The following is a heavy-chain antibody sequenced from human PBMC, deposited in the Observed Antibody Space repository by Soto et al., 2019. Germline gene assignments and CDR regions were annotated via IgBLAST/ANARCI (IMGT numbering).Heavy chain of an antibody. Sequence: GGSLRLSCAASGFTFSSYSMNWVRQAPGKGLEWVSSISSSSSYIYYADSVKGRFTISRDNAKNSLYLQMNSLRAEDTAVYYCASDIWSGDYKWFDSWGPGTLVIVSS. V-gene: IGHV3-21*01. J-gene: IGHJ5*01. D-gene: IGHD3-3*01. CDR1: GFTFSSYS. CDR3: ASDIWSGDYKWFDS. CDR2: ISSSSSYI.